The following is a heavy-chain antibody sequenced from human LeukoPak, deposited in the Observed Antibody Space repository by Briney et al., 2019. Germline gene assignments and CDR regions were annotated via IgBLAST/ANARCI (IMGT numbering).Heavy chain of an antibody. CDR2: MYYSGST. CDR1: GGSISSSVYY. Sequence: SETLSLTCTVSGGSISSSVYYWGWIRQPPGKGLEWIGSMYYSGSTYHNPSPKSRVTISVDTSKNQFSLKLSSVTAADTAVYYCARHSGNSGYDLFDYWGQGFLVTVSS. J-gene: IGHJ4*02. D-gene: IGHD5-12*01. CDR3: ARHSGNSGYDLFDY. V-gene: IGHV4-39*01.